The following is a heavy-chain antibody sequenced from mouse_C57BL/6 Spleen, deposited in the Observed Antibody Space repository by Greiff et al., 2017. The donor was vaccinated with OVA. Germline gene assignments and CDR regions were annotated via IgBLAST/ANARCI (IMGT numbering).Heavy chain of an antibody. CDR3: AIYDYTGDY. V-gene: IGHV1-69*01. D-gene: IGHD2-4*01. J-gene: IGHJ2*01. CDR1: GYTFTSYW. CDR2: IDPSDSYT. Sequence: QVQLKQPGAELVMPGASVKLSCKASGYTFTSYWMHWVKQRPGQGLEWIGEIDPSDSYTNYNQKFKGKSTLTVDKSSSTAYMQLSSLTSEDSAVYYCAIYDYTGDYWGQGTTLTVSS.